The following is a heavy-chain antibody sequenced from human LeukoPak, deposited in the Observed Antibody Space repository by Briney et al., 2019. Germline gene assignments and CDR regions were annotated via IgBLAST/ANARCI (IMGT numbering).Heavy chain of an antibody. D-gene: IGHD6-6*01. CDR1: GFTFSSYS. CDR2: ISSSSSYI. Sequence: GGSLRLSCAASGFTFSSYSMNWVCQAPGRGLEWGSSISSSSSYIYYADSVKGRFTISRDNAKNSLYLQMNSLRAEDTAVYYCARASSSDYWGQGTLVTVSS. J-gene: IGHJ4*02. CDR3: ARASSSDY. V-gene: IGHV3-21*01.